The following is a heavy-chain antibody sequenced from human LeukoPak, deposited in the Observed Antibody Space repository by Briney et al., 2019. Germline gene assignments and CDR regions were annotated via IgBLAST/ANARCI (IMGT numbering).Heavy chain of an antibody. CDR2: TYYSGSS. CDR3: AKMLCSRTSCYGFDI. D-gene: IGHD2-2*01. J-gene: IGHJ3*02. Sequence: SETLSLTCTVSGGSISTYYWSWIRQPPGKGLEWIAYTYYSGSSNYNPSLKSRVTISLDTSKNQISLRLSSVTAADTAVYYCAKMLCSRTSCYGFDIWGQVTMVTVSS. V-gene: IGHV4-59*01. CDR1: GGSISTYY.